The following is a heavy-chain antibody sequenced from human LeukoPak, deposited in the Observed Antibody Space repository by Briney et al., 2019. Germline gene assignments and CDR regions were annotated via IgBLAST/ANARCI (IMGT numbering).Heavy chain of an antibody. CDR1: GYTSTSYG. V-gene: IGHV1-18*01. CDR3: ARETMVRGVTEQGYDY. CDR2: ISAYNGNT. Sequence: ASVKVSCKASGYTSTSYGISWVRQAPGQGLEWMGWISAYNGNTNYAQKLQGRVTMTTDTSTSTAYMELSSLRSEDTAVYYCARETMVRGVTEQGYDYWGQGTLVTVSS. J-gene: IGHJ4*02. D-gene: IGHD3-10*01.